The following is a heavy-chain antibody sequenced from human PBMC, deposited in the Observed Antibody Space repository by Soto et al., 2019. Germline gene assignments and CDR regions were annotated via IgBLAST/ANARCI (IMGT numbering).Heavy chain of an antibody. J-gene: IGHJ3*02. D-gene: IGHD1-20*01. CDR3: ARDTGDNGAGAFDI. V-gene: IGHV3-33*01. Sequence: QVQMVESGGGVVQPGRSLRLSCAASGFTFSSYGMHWVRQAPGKGLEWVAVIWYDGSNKYYADSVKGRFTISRDNSKNTLYLQMNSLRAEDTAVYYCARDTGDNGAGAFDIWGQGTMVTVSS. CDR1: GFTFSSYG. CDR2: IWYDGSNK.